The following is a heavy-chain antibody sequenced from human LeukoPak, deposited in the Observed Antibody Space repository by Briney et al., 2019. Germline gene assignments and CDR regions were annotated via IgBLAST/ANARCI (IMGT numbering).Heavy chain of an antibody. Sequence: SETLALTCTGSGGSISSFYWSWIPQPPGKGLEVIGYIYYSGSTNYNPSLKSRVTISVDTSKNQFSLKLSSVTAADTAVYYCASLVVPAAQFDYWGQGTLVTVSS. CDR2: IYYSGST. CDR1: GGSISSFY. J-gene: IGHJ4*02. CDR3: ASLVVPAAQFDY. D-gene: IGHD2-2*01. V-gene: IGHV4-59*01.